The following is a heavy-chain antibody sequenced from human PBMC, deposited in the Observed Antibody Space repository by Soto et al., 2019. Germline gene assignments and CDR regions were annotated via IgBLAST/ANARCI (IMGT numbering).Heavy chain of an antibody. Sequence: SGPTLVNPTPTPTLTCTFSGFSLSTTGMCVSWIRQPPGKALEWLALIDWADDKYYSTSLKTRLTISKDTSKNQVVLTMTNVEPVDTATYFCSRAVGGFTYGYPDYWGQGTLVTVS. CDR2: IDWADDK. CDR3: SRAVGGFTYGYPDY. CDR1: GFSLSTTGMC. V-gene: IGHV2-70*01. J-gene: IGHJ4*02. D-gene: IGHD5-18*01.